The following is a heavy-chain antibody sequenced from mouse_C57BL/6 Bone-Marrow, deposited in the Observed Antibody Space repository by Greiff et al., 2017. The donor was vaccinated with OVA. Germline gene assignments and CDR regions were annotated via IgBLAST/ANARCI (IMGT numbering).Heavy chain of an antibody. V-gene: IGHV1-50*01. CDR1: GYTFTSYW. D-gene: IGHD5-5*01. CDR3: AREDYPDY. CDR2: IDPSDSYT. J-gene: IGHJ3*01. Sequence: VQLQQPGAELVKPGASVKLSCKASGYTFTSYWMQWVKQRPGQGLEWIGEIDPSDSYTNYNQKFKGKATLTVDTSSSTAYMQLSSLTSEDSAVYYCAREDYPDYWGQGTLVTVSA.